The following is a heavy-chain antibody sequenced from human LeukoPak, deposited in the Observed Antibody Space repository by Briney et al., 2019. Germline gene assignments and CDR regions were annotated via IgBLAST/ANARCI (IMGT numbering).Heavy chain of an antibody. CDR2: INHSGST. CDR1: GGSFSGYY. Sequence: SETLSLTCAVYGGSFSGYYWSWIRQPPGKGLEWIGEINHSGSTNYNPSLKSRVTISVDTSKNQFSLKLSSVTAADTAVYYCARCREGNYYGSGSYSFDYWGQGTLVTVSS. V-gene: IGHV4-34*01. J-gene: IGHJ4*02. CDR3: ARCREGNYYGSGSYSFDY. D-gene: IGHD3-10*01.